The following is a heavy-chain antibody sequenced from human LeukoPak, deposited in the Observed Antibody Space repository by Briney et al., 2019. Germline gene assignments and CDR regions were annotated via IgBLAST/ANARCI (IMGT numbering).Heavy chain of an antibody. CDR3: AKGDPMIVVVIPFDY. CDR2: ISAYNGNT. V-gene: IGHV1-18*01. Sequence: ASVKVSCKASGYTFTSYGISWVRQAPGQGLEWMGWISAYNGNTNYAQKLQGRVTMTTDTSTSTAYMELRSLSSDDTAVYYCAKGDPMIVVVIPFDYWGQGTLVTVSS. D-gene: IGHD3-22*01. J-gene: IGHJ4*02. CDR1: GYTFTSYG.